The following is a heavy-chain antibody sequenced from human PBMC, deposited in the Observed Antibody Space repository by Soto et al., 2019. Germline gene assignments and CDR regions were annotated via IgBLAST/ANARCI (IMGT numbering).Heavy chain of an antibody. CDR1: GGYIRGVGYY. CDR3: ARQRTSVVTQAYFDV. CDR2: IYYSGST. Sequence: SETLSLPYTVSGGYIRGVGYYWSWILQHPGKGLEWIGYIYYSGSTYYNPSLRSRVSMSIDTSKDQFALKLKSVTAADTALYFCARQRTSVVTQAYFDVWGPGYLVTGSS. D-gene: IGHD2-21*02. V-gene: IGHV4-39*01. J-gene: IGHJ4*02.